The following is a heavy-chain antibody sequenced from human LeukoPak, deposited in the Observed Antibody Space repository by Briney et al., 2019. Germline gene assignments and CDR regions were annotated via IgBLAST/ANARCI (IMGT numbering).Heavy chain of an antibody. D-gene: IGHD2-2*01. V-gene: IGHV3-7*01. CDR2: IKQDGSEK. J-gene: IGHJ5*02. CDR1: GFTFSSYW. Sequence: SGGSLRLSCAASGFTFSSYWMSWVRQAPGKGLEWVANIKQDGSEKYYVDSVKGRFTISRDNAKNPLYLQMNSLRAEDTAVYYCARDDCSSISCYHNWFDPWGQGTLVTVSS. CDR3: ARDDCSSISCYHNWFDP.